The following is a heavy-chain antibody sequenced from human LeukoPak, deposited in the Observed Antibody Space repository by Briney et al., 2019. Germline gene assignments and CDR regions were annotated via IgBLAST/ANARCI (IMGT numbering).Heavy chain of an antibody. CDR3: ARHYGP. D-gene: IGHD3-10*01. V-gene: IGHV4-39*01. CDR2: IYYSGST. J-gene: IGHJ4*02. Sequence: SETLSLTCTVSGGSISGSSYYWGWIRQPPGKGLEWIGSIYYSGSTYYNPSLKSRVTISVDTSKNQFSLKLNSVTATDTAVYYRARHYGPWGQGTLVTVSS. CDR1: GGSISGSSYY.